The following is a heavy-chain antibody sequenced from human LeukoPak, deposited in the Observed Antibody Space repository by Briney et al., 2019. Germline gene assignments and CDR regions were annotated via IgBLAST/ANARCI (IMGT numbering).Heavy chain of an antibody. CDR3: AKEAYRYGYFDY. J-gene: IGHJ4*02. D-gene: IGHD5-18*01. V-gene: IGHV3-30*18. CDR1: GFTFSNYY. CDR2: ISYDESDK. Sequence: GGSLRLSCAASGFTFSNYYMSWVRQAPGKGLEWVAVISYDESDKYYADSVKGRFTISRDNSKNTLYLQMNSLRAEDTALYFCAKEAYRYGYFDYWGQGTLVTVSS.